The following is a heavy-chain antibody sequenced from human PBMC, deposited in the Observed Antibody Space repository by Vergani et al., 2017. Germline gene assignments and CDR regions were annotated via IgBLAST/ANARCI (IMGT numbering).Heavy chain of an antibody. Sequence: QVQLVQSGAEVKKPGSSVKVSCKASGGTFSSYAISWVRQAPGQGLEWMGGIIPIFGTANYAQKFQGRVTITADESTSTAYMELSSLRSEDTAVYYCATGLSFGELLYWYFDLWGRGTLVTVSS. CDR1: GGTFSSYA. CDR3: ATGLSFGELLYWYFDL. J-gene: IGHJ2*01. V-gene: IGHV1-69*12. CDR2: IIPIFGTA. D-gene: IGHD3-10*01.